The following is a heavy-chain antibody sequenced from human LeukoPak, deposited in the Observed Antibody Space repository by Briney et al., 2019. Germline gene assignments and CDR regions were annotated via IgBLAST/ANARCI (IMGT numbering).Heavy chain of an antibody. CDR1: GYTFINYW. D-gene: IGHD3-22*01. CDR2: IYPGDSNT. Sequence: RGESLKISCKGSGYTFINYWIAWVRQMPGKGLEWMGIIYPGDSNTKYSPSFEGRITFSVDESITTAYLEWSSLKASDTAIYYCAKYYDRGYGWFHSWGQGTLVTVSS. V-gene: IGHV5-51*01. J-gene: IGHJ5*01. CDR3: AKYYDRGYGWFHS.